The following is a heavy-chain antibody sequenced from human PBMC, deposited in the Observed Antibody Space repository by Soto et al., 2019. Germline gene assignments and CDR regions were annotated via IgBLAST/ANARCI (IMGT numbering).Heavy chain of an antibody. J-gene: IGHJ6*03. Sequence: ASVKVSCKASGYTFTGYYMHWVRQAPGKGLEWMGWINPNSGGTNYAQKFQGWVTMTRDTSISTAYMELSRLRSDDTAVYYCARGSAPNYGSGRGYYYMDVWGKGTTVTVSS. CDR1: GYTFTGYY. V-gene: IGHV1-2*04. CDR3: ARGSAPNYGSGRGYYYMDV. CDR2: INPNSGGT. D-gene: IGHD3-10*01.